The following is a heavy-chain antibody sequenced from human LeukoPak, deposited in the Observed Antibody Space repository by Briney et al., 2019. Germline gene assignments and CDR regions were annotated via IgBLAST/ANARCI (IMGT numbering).Heavy chain of an antibody. CDR2: IIPIFGTA. D-gene: IGHD3-22*01. V-gene: IGHV1-69*05. CDR1: GGTFSSYA. CDR3: ARELTGQTYYYDSSGYSRFDP. J-gene: IGHJ5*02. Sequence: SVNVSCKASGGTFSSYAISWVRQAPGQGLEWMGGIIPIFGTANYAQKFQGRVTITTDESTSTAYMELSSLRSEDTAVYYCARELTGQTYYYDSSGYSRFDPWGQGTLVTVSS.